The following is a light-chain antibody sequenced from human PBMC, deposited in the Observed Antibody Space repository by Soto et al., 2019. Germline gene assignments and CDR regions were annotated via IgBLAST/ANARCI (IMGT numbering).Light chain of an antibody. V-gene: IGKV3-20*01. CDR3: QQYGNSLRT. CDR2: AVS. Sequence: EIVLTQSPGTLSLSPGERATLSCRATQSVRNYLAWYQQKPGQAPRLLIYAVSSRASGIPDRFSGSGSGTDFTLTISRLEPEDFAVYYCQQYGNSLRTFGQGTKVEIK. J-gene: IGKJ1*01. CDR1: QSVRNY.